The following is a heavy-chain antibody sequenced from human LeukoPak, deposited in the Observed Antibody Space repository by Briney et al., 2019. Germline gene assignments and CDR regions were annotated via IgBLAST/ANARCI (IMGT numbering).Heavy chain of an antibody. D-gene: IGHD6-13*01. CDR3: AKLAAAGSFGLPEFFDY. V-gene: IGHV3-23*01. CDR1: GFTFSSYA. Sequence: GGSLRLSCAASGFTFSSYAMSWVRQAPGKGLEWVSAISGSGGTTYYADSVKGRFTISRDNSKNTLYLQMNSLRAEDTAVYYCAKLAAAGSFGLPEFFDYWGQGTLVTVSS. CDR2: ISGSGGTT. J-gene: IGHJ4*02.